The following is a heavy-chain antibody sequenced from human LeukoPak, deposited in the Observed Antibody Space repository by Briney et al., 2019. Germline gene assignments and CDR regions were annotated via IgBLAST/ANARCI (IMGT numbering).Heavy chain of an antibody. Sequence: ASVKVSCKASGGTFSSYAISWVRQAPGQGLEWMGGINPIFGTANYAQKFQGRVTITADESASTAYMELSSLRSEDTAVYYCASTLQGGAFDIWGQGTMVTVSS. CDR3: ASTLQGGAFDI. CDR2: INPIFGTA. CDR1: GGTFSSYA. D-gene: IGHD5-24*01. J-gene: IGHJ3*02. V-gene: IGHV1-69*13.